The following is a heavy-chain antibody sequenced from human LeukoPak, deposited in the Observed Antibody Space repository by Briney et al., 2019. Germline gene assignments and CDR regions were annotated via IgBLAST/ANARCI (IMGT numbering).Heavy chain of an antibody. J-gene: IGHJ4*02. V-gene: IGHV1-69*05. D-gene: IGHD5-24*01. CDR1: GGTFSSYA. CDR2: IIPIFGTA. CDR3: ARGRDGYNSYYFDY. Sequence: SVTVSCTASGGTFSSYAISWVRQAPGQGLEWMGGIIPIFGTANYAQKFQGRVTITTDESTSTAYMELSSLRSEDTAVYYCARGRDGYNSYYFDYWGQGTLVTVSS.